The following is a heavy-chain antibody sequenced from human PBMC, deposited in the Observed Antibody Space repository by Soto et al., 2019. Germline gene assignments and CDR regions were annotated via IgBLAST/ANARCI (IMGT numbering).Heavy chain of an antibody. CDR2: INPSGGST. CDR3: AREWSPYYYDSSGSFDP. V-gene: IGHV1-46*03. J-gene: IGHJ5*02. D-gene: IGHD3-22*01. CDR1: GYTFTSYY. Sequence: GASVKVSCKASGYTFTSYYMHWVRQAPGQGLEWMGIINPSGGSTSYAQKFQGRVTMTRDTSTSTVYMELSSLRPEDTAVYYCAREWSPYYYDSSGSFDPWGQGTLVTVSS.